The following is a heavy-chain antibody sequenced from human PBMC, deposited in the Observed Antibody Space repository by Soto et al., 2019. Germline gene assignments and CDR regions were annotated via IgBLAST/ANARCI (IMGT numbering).Heavy chain of an antibody. Sequence: SETLSLTCTVSGGSISSYYWSWIRQPPGKGLEWIGYIYYSGSTNYNPSLKSRVTISVDTSKNQFSLKLSSVTAADTAVYYCARLPQSRAAGNRDWFDPWGQGTLVTVSS. D-gene: IGHD6-13*01. J-gene: IGHJ5*02. CDR2: IYYSGST. V-gene: IGHV4-59*01. CDR3: ARLPQSRAAGNRDWFDP. CDR1: GGSISSYY.